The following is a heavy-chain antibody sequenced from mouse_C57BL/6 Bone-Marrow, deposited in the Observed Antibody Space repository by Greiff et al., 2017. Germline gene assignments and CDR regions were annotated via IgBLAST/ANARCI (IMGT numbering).Heavy chain of an antibody. CDR2: INPDSSTR. D-gene: IGHD2-4*01. Sequence: EVMLVESGGGLVQPGGSLKLSCAASGIDFSRSWMSWVRRAPGKGLEWIGEINPDSSTRNYAPSLKDKFIISRDNAKNTLYLQMSKVRSEATALYYSARWDYDYAFYFDYWGQGSTLTVSS. V-gene: IGHV4-1*01. CDR1: GIDFSRSW. J-gene: IGHJ2*01. CDR3: ARWDYDYAFYFDY.